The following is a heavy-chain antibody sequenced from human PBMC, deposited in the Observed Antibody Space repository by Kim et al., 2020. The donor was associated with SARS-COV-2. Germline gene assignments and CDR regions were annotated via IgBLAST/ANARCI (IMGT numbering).Heavy chain of an antibody. CDR3: ARGGGSGWNRSFDT. D-gene: IGHD6-19*01. Sequence: YAQKFQDRVTITKDTTITTAYMEVTSLTSDDTAVYYCARGGGSGWNRSFDTWGQGTLVTVSS. V-gene: IGHV1-2*02. J-gene: IGHJ5*02.